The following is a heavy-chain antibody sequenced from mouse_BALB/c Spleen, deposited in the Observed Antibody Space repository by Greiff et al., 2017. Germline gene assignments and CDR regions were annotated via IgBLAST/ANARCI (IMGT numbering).Heavy chain of an antibody. CDR3: SKSDLGRRGYAMDY. V-gene: IGHV2-3*01. D-gene: IGHD4-1*01. CDR1: GFSLTSYG. CDR2: ICGDGST. J-gene: IGHJ4*01. Sequence: VKLVESGPGLVAPSQSLSITCTVSGFSLTSYGVSWVRQPPGKGLEWLGVICGDGSTNYHSALISRLSISKDNSKSQVFLKLNSLQTDDTATYDCSKSDLGRRGYAMDYWGQGTSVTVSS.